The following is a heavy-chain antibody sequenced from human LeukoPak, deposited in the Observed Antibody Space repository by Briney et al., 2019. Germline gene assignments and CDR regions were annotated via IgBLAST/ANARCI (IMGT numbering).Heavy chain of an antibody. CDR3: AKAHDRGYYYGFDY. Sequence: PGGSLRVSCAASGFTVSSNYMSWVRQAQGKGLEWVSVIYSGGNTYYADSVQGRFTMSRENPENTLYLQMNSLRAEDTAIYYCAKAHDRGYYYGFDYWGQGTLVTVSS. CDR2: IYSGGNT. V-gene: IGHV3-66*01. CDR1: GFTVSSNY. J-gene: IGHJ4*02. D-gene: IGHD3-22*01.